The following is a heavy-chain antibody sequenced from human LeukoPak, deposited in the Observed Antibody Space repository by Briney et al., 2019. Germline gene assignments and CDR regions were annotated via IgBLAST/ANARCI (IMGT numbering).Heavy chain of an antibody. CDR1: GGSISSYY. Sequence: PSETLSLTCTVSGGSISSYYWSWIRQPPGKGLEWIGYIYYSGSTNYNPSLKSRVTISVDTSKNQFSLKLSSVTAADTAVYYCARDVRGGAFDIWGQGTMVTVSS. V-gene: IGHV4-59*01. CDR2: IYYSGST. D-gene: IGHD2/OR15-2a*01. CDR3: ARDVRGGAFDI. J-gene: IGHJ3*02.